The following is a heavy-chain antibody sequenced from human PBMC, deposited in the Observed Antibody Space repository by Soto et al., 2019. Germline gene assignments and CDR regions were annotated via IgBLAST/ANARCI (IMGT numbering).Heavy chain of an antibody. CDR2: ISYDGSNK. CDR1: GFTFSSYA. D-gene: IGHD6-19*01. Sequence: GGSLRLSCASSGFTFSSYAMHWVRQAPGKGLEWVAVISYDGSNKYYADSVKGRFTISRDNSKNTLYMQMNSLRAEDTAVYYCARGFSGWYKDGMDVWGQGTTVTVSS. V-gene: IGHV3-30-3*01. J-gene: IGHJ6*02. CDR3: ARGFSGWYKDGMDV.